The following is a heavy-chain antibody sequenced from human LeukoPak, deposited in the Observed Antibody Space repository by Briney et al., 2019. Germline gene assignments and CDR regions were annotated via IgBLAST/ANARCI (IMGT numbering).Heavy chain of an antibody. CDR3: TRQAAPNYYYYYMDV. J-gene: IGHJ6*03. CDR1: GFTFSGSA. Sequence: GGSLRLSCAASGFTFSGSAMHWVRQASGKGLEWVGRIRSKANSYATAYAASVKGRFTISRDDSKNTAYLQVNSLKTEDTAVYYCTRQAAPNYYYYYMDVWGKGTTVTVSS. CDR2: IRSKANSYAT. D-gene: IGHD6-6*01. V-gene: IGHV3-73*01.